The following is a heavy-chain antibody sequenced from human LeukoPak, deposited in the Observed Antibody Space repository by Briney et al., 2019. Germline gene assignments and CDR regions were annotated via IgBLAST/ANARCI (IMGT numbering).Heavy chain of an antibody. V-gene: IGHV1-3*01. Sequence: ASVKVSCKASGYTFTGYAMHWVRQAPGQRLEWMGWINAGNGNTKYSQKFQGRVTITRDTSASTAYMELSSLRSEDTAVYYCARELARHDAFDIWGQGTMVTVSS. J-gene: IGHJ3*02. CDR3: ARELARHDAFDI. CDR2: INAGNGNT. CDR1: GYTFTGYA.